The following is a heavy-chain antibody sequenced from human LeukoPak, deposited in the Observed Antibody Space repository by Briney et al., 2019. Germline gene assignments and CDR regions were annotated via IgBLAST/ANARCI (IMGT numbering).Heavy chain of an antibody. J-gene: IGHJ5*02. CDR3: AAGGYSGYPDLFDP. CDR2: IYYSGST. Sequence: SETLSLTCSVSGGSISSYYWNWIRQPPGKGLEWIGYIYYSGSTYYNPSLKSRVTISVDRSKNQFSLKLSSVTAADTAVYYCAAGGYSGYPDLFDPWGQGTLVTVSS. V-gene: IGHV4-59*12. CDR1: GGSISSYY. D-gene: IGHD5-12*01.